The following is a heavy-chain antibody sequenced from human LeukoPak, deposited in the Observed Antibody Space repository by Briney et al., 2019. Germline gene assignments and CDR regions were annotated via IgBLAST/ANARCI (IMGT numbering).Heavy chain of an antibody. CDR3: ARDRWSWELLGTFDY. J-gene: IGHJ4*02. D-gene: IGHD1-26*01. Sequence: GGSLRLSCAASGFTFSSYAMSWVRQAPGKGLEWVSAISGSGGSTYYADSVKGRFTISRDNSKNTLYLQMNSLRAEDTAVYYCARDRWSWELLGTFDYWGQGTLVTVSS. CDR1: GFTFSSYA. CDR2: ISGSGGST. V-gene: IGHV3-23*01.